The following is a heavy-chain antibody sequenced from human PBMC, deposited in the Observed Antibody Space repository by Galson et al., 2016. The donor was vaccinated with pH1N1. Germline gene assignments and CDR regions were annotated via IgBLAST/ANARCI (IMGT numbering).Heavy chain of an antibody. CDR1: GFIFSAYE. Sequence: LRLSCAASGFIFSAYEMNWVRQAPGKGLEWVSYISSSGSSIYYADSVKGRFTISRDNAKNSLYLQINSLRAEDTAVYDCARDRLLRGVIVLPPYYYYLDVWGKGTTVTVSS. D-gene: IGHD3-10*01. J-gene: IGHJ6*03. V-gene: IGHV3-48*03. CDR2: ISSSGSSI. CDR3: ARDRLLRGVIVLPPYYYYLDV.